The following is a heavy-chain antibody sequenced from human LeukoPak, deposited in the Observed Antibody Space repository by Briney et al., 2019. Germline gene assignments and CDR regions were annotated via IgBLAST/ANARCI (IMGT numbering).Heavy chain of an antibody. CDR1: GYTFTGYY. V-gene: IGHV1-2*02. D-gene: IGHD3-10*01. CDR3: ARLWFGEFDDAFDI. J-gene: IGHJ3*02. Sequence: ASVKVSCKASGYTFTGYYMHWVRQAPGQGLEWMGWINPNSGGTNYAQKFQGRVTMTRDTSISTAYMELSSLRSEDTAVYYCARLWFGEFDDAFDIWGQGTMVTVSS. CDR2: INPNSGGT.